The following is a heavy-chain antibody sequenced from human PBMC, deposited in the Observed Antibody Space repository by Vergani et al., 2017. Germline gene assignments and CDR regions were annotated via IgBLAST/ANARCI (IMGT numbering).Heavy chain of an antibody. D-gene: IGHD2/OR15-2a*01. V-gene: IGHV3-30*02. Sequence: QLVESGGGVVQPGGSLRLSCTTSGFIFTDYGMDWVRQAPGKGLQWVAFIRRDGNATDYAESVKGRFTISRDNSKDTVFLQMTILRAEDTALYHCAKHITPTYKCNSGCDWGQGTPVTVSS. CDR2: IRRDGNAT. CDR3: AKHITPTYKCNSGCD. CDR1: GFIFTDYG. J-gene: IGHJ4*02.